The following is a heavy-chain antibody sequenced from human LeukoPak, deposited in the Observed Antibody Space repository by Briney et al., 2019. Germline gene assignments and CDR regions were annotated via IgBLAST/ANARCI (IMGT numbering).Heavy chain of an antibody. CDR1: EFTVSSNY. Sequence: GGSLRLSCAASEFTVSSNYMSWVRQAPGKGLEWVSVIYSGGSTYYADSVKGRFTISRDNSKDTLYLQMNSLRAEDTAVYYCASTLFGTGSYWDYWGQGTLVTVSS. J-gene: IGHJ4*02. V-gene: IGHV3-66*01. CDR3: ASTLFGTGSYWDY. D-gene: IGHD3-10*01. CDR2: IYSGGST.